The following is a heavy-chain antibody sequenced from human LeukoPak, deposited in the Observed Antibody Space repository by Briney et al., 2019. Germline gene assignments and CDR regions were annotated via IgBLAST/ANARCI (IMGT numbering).Heavy chain of an antibody. J-gene: IGHJ4*02. CDR2: IDQGAREK. Sequence: GGSLRLSRAASGVTLRHYWMSRVRQAPGRGLGWVANIDQGAREKYYVDSVKARFTICRDNAKNSVYLQNNSWRVEDTAVYYCATDDYGPAGYGGQGTLVTVPS. CDR1: GVTLRHYW. CDR3: ATDDYGPAGY. V-gene: IGHV3-7*01. D-gene: IGHD4-17*01.